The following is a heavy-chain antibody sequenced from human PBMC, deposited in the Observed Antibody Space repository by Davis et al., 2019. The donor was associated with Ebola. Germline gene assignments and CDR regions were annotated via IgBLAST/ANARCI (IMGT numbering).Heavy chain of an antibody. CDR2: IYPGDSDT. J-gene: IGHJ4*02. D-gene: IGHD2-8*01. CDR1: GYRFTSYW. CDR3: ARQESLYGWSDY. Sequence: GESLKISCKGSGYRFTSYWISWVRQTPAKGLEWMGIIYPGDSDTRYSPSFEGQVTISVDRSISTAYLQWRSLRASDTAIYYCARQESLYGWSDYWGQGTLVTVSS. V-gene: IGHV5-51*01.